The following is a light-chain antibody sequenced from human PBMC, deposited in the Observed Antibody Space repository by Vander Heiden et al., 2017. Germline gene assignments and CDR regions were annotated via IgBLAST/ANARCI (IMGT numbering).Light chain of an antibody. Sequence: DIVMTQSPDSLAVSLGERATINCKSSQSVIYSSNDKNYLAWYQQKAGQPPKLLIYWASTRESGVPDRFSGSGSGTDFTLTISSLQAEDVAVYYCQRYYSTPYTFGQGTKV. CDR1: QSVIYSSNDKNY. CDR3: QRYYSTPYT. CDR2: WAS. V-gene: IGKV4-1*01. J-gene: IGKJ2*01.